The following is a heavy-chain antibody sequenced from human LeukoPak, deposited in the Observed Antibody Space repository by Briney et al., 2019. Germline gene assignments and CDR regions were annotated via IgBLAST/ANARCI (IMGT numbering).Heavy chain of an antibody. CDR2: ISGDGGRT. Sequence: PGGSLRLSCAASGFTFDDYAMNWVRQAPGKGLEWVSLISGDGGRTFYADSVKGRFTISRDNSINSLYLEMNSMRTEDTALYYCAKDLASVYDAFNIWGQGTMVTVSS. CDR1: GFTFDDYA. CDR3: AKDLASVYDAFNI. J-gene: IGHJ3*02. V-gene: IGHV3-43*02.